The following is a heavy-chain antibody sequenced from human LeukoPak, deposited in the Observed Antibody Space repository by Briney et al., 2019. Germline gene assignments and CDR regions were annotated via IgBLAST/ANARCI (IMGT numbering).Heavy chain of an antibody. CDR1: GFTVSTYW. CDR2: IKQDASEK. CDR3: ARDRYCSGGSCYFGHYYYYMDV. V-gene: IGHV3-7*01. J-gene: IGHJ6*03. Sequence: SGGSLRLSCAASGFTVSTYWMSWLRQAPGKGLEGVANIKQDASEKYSVDSVKGRFTISRDNARNSVYLQMNSLRAEDTAVYYCARDRYCSGGSCYFGHYYYYMDVWGKGTTVTVSS. D-gene: IGHD2-15*01.